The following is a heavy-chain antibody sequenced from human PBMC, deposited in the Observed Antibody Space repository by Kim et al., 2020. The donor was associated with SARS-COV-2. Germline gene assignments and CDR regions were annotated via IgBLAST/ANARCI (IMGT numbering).Heavy chain of an antibody. J-gene: IGHJ4*01. V-gene: IGHV3-30*04. CDR2: ISYDGNNP. Sequence: GGSLRLSCAASGFTFSGFAMHWVRQAPGKGLEWVAVISYDGNNPYYADSVKGRFTISRDNSKNTLFLQMDSLRDEDTAEYYCARHRGATLPAAYFDYWGHGTLVTVSS. CDR1: GFTFSGFA. D-gene: IGHD2-2*01. CDR3: ARHRGATLPAAYFDY.